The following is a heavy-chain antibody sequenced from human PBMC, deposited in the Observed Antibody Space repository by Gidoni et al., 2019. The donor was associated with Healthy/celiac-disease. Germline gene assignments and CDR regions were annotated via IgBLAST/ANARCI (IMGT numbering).Heavy chain of an antibody. V-gene: IGHV3-33*01. J-gene: IGHJ4*02. CDR2: IWYDGSNK. Sequence: WVAVIWYDGSNKYYADSVKGRFTISRDNSKNTLYLQMNSLRAEDTAVYYCARDSSSGSYDYWGPGTLVTVSS. CDR3: ARDSSSGSYDY. D-gene: IGHD3-10*01.